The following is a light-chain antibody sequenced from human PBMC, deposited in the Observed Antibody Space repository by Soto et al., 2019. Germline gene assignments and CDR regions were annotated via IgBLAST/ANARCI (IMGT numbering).Light chain of an antibody. CDR2: DSS. Sequence: EIRVTQSPSTLSASIGERATLSCRASQTISSYLAWYRQKPGQAPRLLIYDSSSLPSGIPERFSGSGSGTDFTLTISRLEPEDFAAYYCHQYSSSPRTFGQGTKVDI. CDR3: HQYSSSPRT. CDR1: QTISSY. J-gene: IGKJ1*01. V-gene: IGKV3D-20*01.